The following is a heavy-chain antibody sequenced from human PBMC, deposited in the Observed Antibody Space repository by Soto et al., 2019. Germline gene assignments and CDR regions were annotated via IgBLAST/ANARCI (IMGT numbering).Heavy chain of an antibody. CDR3: ARISSSIAARLYYGMDV. Sequence: SVPTLVNPTQTLTLTCTFSGFSLSTSGMCVSWIRQPPGKALEWLALIDWDDDKYYSTSLKTRLTISKDTSKNQVVLTMTNMEHVDTATYYCARISSSIAARLYYGMDVWGQGTTVTVSS. CDR1: GFSLSTSGMC. V-gene: IGHV2-70*01. CDR2: IDWDDDK. D-gene: IGHD6-6*01. J-gene: IGHJ6*02.